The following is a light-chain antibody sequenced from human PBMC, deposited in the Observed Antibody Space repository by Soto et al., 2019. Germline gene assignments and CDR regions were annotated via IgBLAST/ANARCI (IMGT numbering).Light chain of an antibody. J-gene: IGKJ5*01. CDR1: QLLSTP. Sequence: EIRVTQSPSVLSPSIGESVTITCRASQLLSTPFGWYQVKPGKAPKLLIYAASTLESGVPSRSSATVSRTEFSLTITSLQPEDVATYYCQQLWASPIIFGQGTRLGI. V-gene: IGKV1-9*01. CDR2: AAS. CDR3: QQLWASPII.